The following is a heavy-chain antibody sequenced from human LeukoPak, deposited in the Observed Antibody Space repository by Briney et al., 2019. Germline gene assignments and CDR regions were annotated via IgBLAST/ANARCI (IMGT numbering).Heavy chain of an antibody. Sequence: SETLSLTCAVYGGSFSGYYWSWIRQPPGKGLEWIGEINHSGSTNYNPSLKSRVTISVDTSKNQFSLTLSSMAAADTALYYCGRNGDYSLDYWGQGTLVTVSS. CDR1: GGSFSGYY. V-gene: IGHV4-34*01. J-gene: IGHJ4*02. CDR2: INHSGST. CDR3: GRNGDYSLDY. D-gene: IGHD2-15*01.